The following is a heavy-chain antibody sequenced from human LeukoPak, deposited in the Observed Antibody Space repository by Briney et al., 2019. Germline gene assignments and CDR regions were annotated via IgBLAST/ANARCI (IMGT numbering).Heavy chain of an antibody. V-gene: IGHV3-30-3*01. CDR1: GFTFSSYA. D-gene: IGHD3-3*02. Sequence: PGGSLRLSCAASGFTFSSYAMHWVRQAPGKGLEWVAVISYDGSNKYYADSVKGRFTISRDNSKNTLYLQMNSLRAEDTAVYYCARDGPTFLESYYYGMDVWGQGTTVTVSS. J-gene: IGHJ6*02. CDR3: ARDGPTFLESYYYGMDV. CDR2: ISYDGSNK.